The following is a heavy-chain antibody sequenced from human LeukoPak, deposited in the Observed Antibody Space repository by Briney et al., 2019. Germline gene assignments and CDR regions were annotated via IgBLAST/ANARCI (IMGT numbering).Heavy chain of an antibody. CDR1: GGSFSGYY. D-gene: IGHD6-6*01. CDR3: ARGTSIRTFDY. CDR2: INHSGST. J-gene: IGHJ4*02. Sequence: SETLSLTCAVYGGSFSGYYWSWIRQPPGKGLEWIGEINHSGSTNYNPSLKSRVTISVDTSMNQFSLKLSSVTAADTAVYYCARGTSIRTFDYWGQGTLVTVSS. V-gene: IGHV4-34*01.